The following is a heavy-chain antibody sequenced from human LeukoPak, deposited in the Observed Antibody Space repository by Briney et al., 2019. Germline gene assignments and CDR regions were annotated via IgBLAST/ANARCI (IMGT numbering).Heavy chain of an antibody. D-gene: IGHD6-19*01. CDR1: GFTFSSYS. Sequence: GGSLRLSCAASGFTFSSYSMNWVRQAPGKGREGGSYSRRSRSDKYYADSVKGRFTISRDNAKNSLYLQMTSLRAEDTAVYYCARGGTYSSGWYFAYWGQGTLVTVSS. CDR2: SRRSRSDK. J-gene: IGHJ4*02. V-gene: IGHV3-21*01. CDR3: ARGGTYSSGWYFAY.